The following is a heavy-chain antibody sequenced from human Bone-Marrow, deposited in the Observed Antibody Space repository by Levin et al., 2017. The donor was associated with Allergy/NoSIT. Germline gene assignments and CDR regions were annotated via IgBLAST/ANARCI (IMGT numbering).Heavy chain of an antibody. CDR2: SNQSGSA. Sequence: SETLSLTCAVHGGSFSAHHWSWIRQPPGKGLEWIGESNQSGSASYNASLKSRVSISVDTSRNPVSLKLTSVTAADTAIYFCARLGGNGFYNWFDPWGQGTLVTVSS. V-gene: IGHV4-34*01. CDR3: ARLGGNGFYNWFDP. J-gene: IGHJ5*01. CDR1: GGSFSAHH. D-gene: IGHD4-23*01.